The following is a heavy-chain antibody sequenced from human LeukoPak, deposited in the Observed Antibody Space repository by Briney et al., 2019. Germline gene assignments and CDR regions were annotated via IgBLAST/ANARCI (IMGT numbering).Heavy chain of an antibody. CDR2: IKEDGTGR. D-gene: IGHD6-13*01. CDR3: ARQIPLQLVCMDV. Sequence: GGSLKLSCEASGYTFSTYWMSWVRQAPGKGLEWLANIKEDGTGRNHVDSVKGRFTISRDNAKNSLYLQMDSLRAEDTAVYYCARQIPLQLVCMDVWGQGTTVTVSS. CDR1: GYTFSTYW. V-gene: IGHV3-7*05. J-gene: IGHJ6*02.